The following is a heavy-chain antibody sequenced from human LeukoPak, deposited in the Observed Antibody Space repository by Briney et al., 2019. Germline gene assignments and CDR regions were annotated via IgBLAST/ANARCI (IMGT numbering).Heavy chain of an antibody. CDR2: IYDSGNA. V-gene: IGHV4-31*03. J-gene: IGHJ4*02. CDR3: ARVETTVTSPTFDY. CDR1: GGSVRSGGYC. D-gene: IGHD4-17*01. Sequence: SETLSLTCTVSGGSVRSGGYCLNWIRQHPGEGLEWIGFIYDSGNAYYNPSYNPSPKSRVTISVDTSENQFSLKLSSVTAADTAVYYCARVETTVTSPTFDYWRQGTLVTVSS.